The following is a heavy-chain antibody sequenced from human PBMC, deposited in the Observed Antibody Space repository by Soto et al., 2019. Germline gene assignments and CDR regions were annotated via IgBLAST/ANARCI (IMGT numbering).Heavy chain of an antibody. CDR2: VTPGGRS. D-gene: IGHD6-13*01. CDR1: GGSFNSYF. Sequence: QVQLQQWGAGLLKPSETLSLTCAVYGGSFNSYFWNWVRQPPGKGLEWIGEVTPGGRSNYNPSLKSRVTISKDTSKNQFSLEVNSVTAADTAVYYCTTSGRSWPDSVDIWGHGAMVTVSS. CDR3: TTSGRSWPDSVDI. J-gene: IGHJ3*02. V-gene: IGHV4-34*01.